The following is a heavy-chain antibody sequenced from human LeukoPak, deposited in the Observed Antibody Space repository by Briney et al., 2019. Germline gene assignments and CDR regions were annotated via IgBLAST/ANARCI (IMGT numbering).Heavy chain of an antibody. Sequence: PGGSLRLSCAASGFAFNNYSMNWVRQAPGMGLEWVSSTSSRSTYIFYADSVKGRFTISRDNAKNSLYLQMNSLRAEDTALYYCARAAPKYYSGAFDIWGQGTMVTVSS. CDR1: GFAFNNYS. V-gene: IGHV3-21*04. J-gene: IGHJ3*02. D-gene: IGHD3-10*01. CDR2: TSSRSTYI. CDR3: ARAAPKYYSGAFDI.